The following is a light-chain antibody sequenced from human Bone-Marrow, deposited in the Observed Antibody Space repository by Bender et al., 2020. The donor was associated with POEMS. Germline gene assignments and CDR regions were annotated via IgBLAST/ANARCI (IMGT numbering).Light chain of an antibody. V-gene: IGLV2-14*03. CDR2: DVT. J-gene: IGLJ2*01. CDR1: SSDVGGYDH. Sequence: QSALTQPASVSGSPGQSITISCSGTSSDVGGYDHVSWYQQHPGRAPKLMIYDVTKRPSGISPRFSGSKSGNTASLTISGLQAEDEADYYCSSYTSSSLVVFGGGTKLTVL. CDR3: SSYTSSSLVV.